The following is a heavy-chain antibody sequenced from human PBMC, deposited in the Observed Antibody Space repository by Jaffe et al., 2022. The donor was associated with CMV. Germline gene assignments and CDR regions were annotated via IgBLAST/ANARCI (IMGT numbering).Heavy chain of an antibody. CDR3: ARRKSGYSYGYGDREYYFDY. J-gene: IGHJ4*02. CDR2: IYYSGST. Sequence: QVQLQESGPGLVKPSETLSLTCTVSGGSISSYYWSWIRQPPGKGLEWIGYIYYSGSTNYNPSLKSRVTISVDTSKNQFSLKLSSVTAADTAVYYCARRKSGYSYGYGDREYYFDYWGQGTLVTVSS. CDR1: GGSISSYY. D-gene: IGHD5-18*01. V-gene: IGHV4-59*08.